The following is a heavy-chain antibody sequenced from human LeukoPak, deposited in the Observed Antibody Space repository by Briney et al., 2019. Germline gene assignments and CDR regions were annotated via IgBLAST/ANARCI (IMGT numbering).Heavy chain of an antibody. Sequence: ASVKVSCKASGYSFRDYWMHWVRQAPGQGLEWMGWIDPKTGNQNYAQKFQGRVTMTSDTSITTFYMELSRPTSDDTAVYYCARGGFHHGFDFWGQGTVVTVSS. CDR2: IDPKTGNQ. V-gene: IGHV1-2*02. D-gene: IGHD2-8*01. CDR1: GYSFRDYW. CDR3: ARGGFHHGFDF. J-gene: IGHJ4*02.